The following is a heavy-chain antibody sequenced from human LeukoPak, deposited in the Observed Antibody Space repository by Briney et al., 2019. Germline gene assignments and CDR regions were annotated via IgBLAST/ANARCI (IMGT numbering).Heavy chain of an antibody. CDR3: AISVGYSSSWYPGWFDP. J-gene: IGHJ5*02. V-gene: IGHV4-39*07. CDR1: GGSISSSSYY. Sequence: SETLSLTCTVPGGSISSSSYYWGWIRQPPGKGLEWIGSIYYSGSTYYNPSLKSRVTISVETSKNQFSLKLSSVTAADTAVYYCAISVGYSSSWYPGWFDPWGQGTLVTVSS. CDR2: IYYSGST. D-gene: IGHD6-13*01.